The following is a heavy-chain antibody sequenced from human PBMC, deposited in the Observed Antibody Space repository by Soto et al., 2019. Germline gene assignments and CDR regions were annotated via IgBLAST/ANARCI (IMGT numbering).Heavy chain of an antibody. J-gene: IGHJ6*02. CDR2: MNPNSGNT. Sequence: ASVKVSCKASGNTFTRFDIKWGRQATGQGLEWMGWMNPNSGNTGYAQKFQGRVTMTRNTSISTAYMELSSLRSEDTAVYYCAREKTSYGMDVWGQGTTVTVSS. CDR1: GNTFTRFD. CDR3: AREKTSYGMDV. V-gene: IGHV1-8*01.